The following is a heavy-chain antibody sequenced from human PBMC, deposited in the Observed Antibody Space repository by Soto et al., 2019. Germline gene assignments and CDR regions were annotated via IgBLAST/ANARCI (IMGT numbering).Heavy chain of an antibody. CDR3: ARVYCSGGSCYSVDF. Sequence: PGGSLRLSCAASGFTFSSYWMHWVRQAPGKGLVWVSRINSDGSSTSYADSVKGRFTISRDNAKNTLYLQMNSLRADDTAVYYCARVYCSGGSCYSVDFWGQGTVVTVSS. V-gene: IGHV3-74*01. J-gene: IGHJ4*02. CDR1: GFTFSSYW. CDR2: INSDGSST. D-gene: IGHD2-15*01.